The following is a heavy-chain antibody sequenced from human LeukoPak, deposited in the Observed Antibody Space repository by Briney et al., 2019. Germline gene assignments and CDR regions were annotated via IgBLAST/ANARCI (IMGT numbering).Heavy chain of an antibody. J-gene: IGHJ4*02. Sequence: ASVKVSCKTSGGTFNNSAISWVRQAPGQGLEWMGWISAYNGNTNYAQKLQGRVTMTTDTSTSTAYMELRRLRSDDTAVYYCARDTTPGYCSGGSCLFDYWGQGTLVTVSS. CDR1: GGTFNNSA. D-gene: IGHD2-15*01. CDR3: ARDTTPGYCSGGSCLFDY. V-gene: IGHV1-18*01. CDR2: ISAYNGNT.